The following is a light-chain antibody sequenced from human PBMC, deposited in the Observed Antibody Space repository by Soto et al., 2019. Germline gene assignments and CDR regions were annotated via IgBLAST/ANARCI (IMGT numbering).Light chain of an antibody. V-gene: IGKV3-20*01. J-gene: IGKJ1*01. CDR2: DAS. Sequence: EIVMTQAPGTPSLSLGERATLSCRASQSVSSYLAWYQQKPGQAPRLLISDASDRATGIPDRFSGSGSGTDFTLTISRLVPEDFAVYYCQQYGDSPVTFGQGTKVDI. CDR1: QSVSSY. CDR3: QQYGDSPVT.